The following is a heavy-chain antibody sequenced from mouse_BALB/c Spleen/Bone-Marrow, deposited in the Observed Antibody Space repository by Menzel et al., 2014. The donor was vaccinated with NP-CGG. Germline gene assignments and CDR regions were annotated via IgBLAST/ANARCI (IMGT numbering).Heavy chain of an antibody. CDR3: ASYVYGYYFDY. CDR2: IDPANGNT. J-gene: IGHJ2*01. D-gene: IGHD2-2*01. V-gene: IGHV14-3*02. CDR1: GFNIKDTY. Sequence: DVKLVESGAELVKPGASVKLSCTASGFNIKDTYMHWVKQRPEQGPEWIGRIDPANGNTKYDPKFQGKATITADTSSNTAYLQLSSLTSEDTAVYYCASYVYGYYFDYWGQGTTLTVSS.